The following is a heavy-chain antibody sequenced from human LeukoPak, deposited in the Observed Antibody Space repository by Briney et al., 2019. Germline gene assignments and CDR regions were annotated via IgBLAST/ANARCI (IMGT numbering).Heavy chain of an antibody. Sequence: SQTLSLTCTVSGGSISSGSYYWSWIRQPAGKGLEWIGRIYTSGSTNYNPSLKSRVTISVDTSKNQFSLKLSSVTAADTAVYYCARQYSSSQDVWGKGTTVTVSS. J-gene: IGHJ6*04. V-gene: IGHV4-61*02. CDR3: ARQYSSSQDV. CDR1: GGSISSGSYY. D-gene: IGHD6-6*01. CDR2: IYTSGST.